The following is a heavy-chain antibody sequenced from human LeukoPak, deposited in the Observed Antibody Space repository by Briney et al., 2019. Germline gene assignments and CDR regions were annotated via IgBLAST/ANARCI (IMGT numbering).Heavy chain of an antibody. CDR1: GYTFTSYE. Sequence: ASVKVSCKSSGYTFTSYEINSVRQATGQGLEWMGLMNPNSGNTGYAQKFQGRVTMTRNTSISTAYMELSSLRSEDTAVYYCARGNWNDAGSGDWFEPWGQGTLVTVSS. CDR3: ARGNWNDAGSGDWFEP. D-gene: IGHD1-1*01. CDR2: MNPNSGNT. J-gene: IGHJ5*02. V-gene: IGHV1-8*01.